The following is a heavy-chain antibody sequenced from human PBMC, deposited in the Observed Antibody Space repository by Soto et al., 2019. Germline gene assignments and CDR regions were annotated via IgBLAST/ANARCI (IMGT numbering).Heavy chain of an antibody. Sequence: ASVKVSCTASGYTFTIYGISWVRQAPGQGLEWMGWISAYNGNTNYAQKLQGRVTMTTDTSTSTAYMELRSLRSDDTAVYYCARGPYYYGDIPSDYWGQGTLVTVSS. J-gene: IGHJ4*02. D-gene: IGHD3-10*01. V-gene: IGHV1-18*01. CDR3: ARGPYYYGDIPSDY. CDR2: ISAYNGNT. CDR1: GYTFTIYG.